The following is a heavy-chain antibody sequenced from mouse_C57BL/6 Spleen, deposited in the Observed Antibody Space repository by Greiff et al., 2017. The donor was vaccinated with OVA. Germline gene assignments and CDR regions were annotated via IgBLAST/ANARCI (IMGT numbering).Heavy chain of an antibody. CDR1: GYTFTSYW. V-gene: IGHV1-53*01. CDR2: INPSNGGT. D-gene: IGHD2-10*01. CDR3: ARWGASYYGPLYYAMDY. Sequence: QVQLKQPGTELVKPGASVKLSCKASGYTFTSYWMHWVKQRPGQGLEWIGNINPSNGGTNYNEKFKSKATLTVDKSSSTAYMQLSSLTSEDSAVYYCARWGASYYGPLYYAMDYWGQGTSVTVSS. J-gene: IGHJ4*01.